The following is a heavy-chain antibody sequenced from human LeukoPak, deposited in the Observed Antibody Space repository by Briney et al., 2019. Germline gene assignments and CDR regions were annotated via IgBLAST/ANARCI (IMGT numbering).Heavy chain of an antibody. CDR1: GYTFTSYD. D-gene: IGHD6-6*01. CDR3: ARGRLGDSSSSGLSWFDP. CDR2: MNPNSGNT. V-gene: IGHV1-8*01. J-gene: IGHJ5*02. Sequence: ASVKVSCKASGYTFTSYDINWVRQATGQGLEWMGWMNPNSGNTGYAQKFQGRVTMTRNTSISTAYMELSSLRSEDTAVYYCARGRLGDSSSSGLSWFDPWGQGTLVTVSS.